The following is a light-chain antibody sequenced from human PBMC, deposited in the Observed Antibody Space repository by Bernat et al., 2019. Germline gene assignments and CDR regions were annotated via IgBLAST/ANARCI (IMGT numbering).Light chain of an antibody. CDR3: QQYNNWPPT. V-gene: IGKV3-15*01. J-gene: IGKJ1*01. CDR1: QSISSN. CDR2: RAS. Sequence: EIVMTQSPATLSVSPGERATLSCRASQSISSNLAWYQQKPGQAPRLLIYRASSRATGIPARFSGSRSGTEFTLTISSLQSEDFAVYDCQQYNNWPPTFGQGTKVEIK.